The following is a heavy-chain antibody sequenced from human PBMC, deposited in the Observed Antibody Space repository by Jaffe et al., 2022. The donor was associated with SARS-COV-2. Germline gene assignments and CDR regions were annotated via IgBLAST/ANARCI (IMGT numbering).Heavy chain of an antibody. CDR3: ARVHGDYIDY. Sequence: QVQLQQWGAGLLKPSETLSLTCAVYGGSFSGYYWSWIRQPPGKGLEWIGEINHSGSTNYNPSLKSRVTISVDTSKNQFSLKLSSVTAADTAVYYCARVHGDYIDYWGQGTLVTVSS. V-gene: IGHV4-34*01. J-gene: IGHJ4*02. D-gene: IGHD4-17*01. CDR1: GGSFSGYY. CDR2: INHSGST.